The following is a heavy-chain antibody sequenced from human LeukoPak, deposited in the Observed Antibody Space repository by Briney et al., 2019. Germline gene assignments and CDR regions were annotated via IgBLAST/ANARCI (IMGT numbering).Heavy chain of an antibody. Sequence: GGSLRLSCAASGFTFSSYAMSWVRQAPGKGLEWVSAISGSGGSTYHADSAKGRFTISRDNAKNSLYLQMNSLRAEDTAVYYCARIGQQLAFDYWGQGALVTVSS. CDR3: ARIGQQLAFDY. CDR1: GFTFSSYA. J-gene: IGHJ4*02. V-gene: IGHV3-23*01. CDR2: ISGSGGST. D-gene: IGHD6-13*01.